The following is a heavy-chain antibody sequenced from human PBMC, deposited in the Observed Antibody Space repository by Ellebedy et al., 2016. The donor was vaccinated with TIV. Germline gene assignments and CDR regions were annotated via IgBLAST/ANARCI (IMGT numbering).Heavy chain of an antibody. V-gene: IGHV1-2*02. Sequence: ASVKVSCKASGYTFTGYYMHWVRQAPGQGLEWMGWVSPSSGAITYAERFQGRVTMTTDTSLTTGYMELGRLRFDDTAVYYCERDLGSGISFFDAWGQGTLVTVSS. D-gene: IGHD3-10*01. CDR3: ERDLGSGISFFDA. CDR2: VSPSSGAI. J-gene: IGHJ4*02. CDR1: GYTFTGYY.